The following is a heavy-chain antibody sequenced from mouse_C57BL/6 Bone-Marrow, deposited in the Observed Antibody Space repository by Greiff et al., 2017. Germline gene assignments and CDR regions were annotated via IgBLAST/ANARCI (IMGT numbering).Heavy chain of an antibody. D-gene: IGHD1-1*01. V-gene: IGHV1-61*01. J-gene: IGHJ4*01. Sequence: QVQLQQPGAELVRPGSSVKLSCKASGYTFTSYWMDWVKQRPGQGLEWIGNIYPSDSETHYNQKFKDKATLTVDKSSSTAYMQLSSLTSEDSAVYYCARRDLLRRDYYAMDYWGQATSVTVSS. CDR2: IYPSDSET. CDR1: GYTFTSYW. CDR3: ARRDLLRRDYYAMDY.